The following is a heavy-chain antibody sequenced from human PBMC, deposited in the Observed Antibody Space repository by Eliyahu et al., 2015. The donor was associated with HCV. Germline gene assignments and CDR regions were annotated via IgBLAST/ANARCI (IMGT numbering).Heavy chain of an antibody. J-gene: IGHJ4*02. CDR1: GFTFXXYE. CDR2: ISGSGSII. D-gene: IGHD3-10*01. CDR3: AREVRASGSYFNRFDY. Sequence: EVQLVESGGMLIQPGGSLRLSCAASGFTFXXYEMSWVRQAPGKGLEWLSYISGSGSIIYYADSVKGRFTIPRDNAENSLYLQMNILTPEDSAFYYCAREVRASGSYFNRFDYWGQGTLVTVSS. V-gene: IGHV3-48*03.